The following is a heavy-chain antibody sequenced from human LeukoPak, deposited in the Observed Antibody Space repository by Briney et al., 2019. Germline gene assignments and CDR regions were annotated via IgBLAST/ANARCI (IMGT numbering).Heavy chain of an antibody. J-gene: IGHJ3*02. D-gene: IGHD6-19*01. CDR1: GGSFSGYY. Sequence: SETLSLTCAVYGGSFSGYYWSWIRQPPGKGLEWIGEINHSGSTNYNPSLKSRVTISVDTSKNQFSLKLSSVTAADTAVYYCARDPLNSSGWYKVPYDSFDIWGQGTMVTVSS. CDR2: INHSGST. CDR3: ARDPLNSSGWYKVPYDSFDI. V-gene: IGHV4-34*01.